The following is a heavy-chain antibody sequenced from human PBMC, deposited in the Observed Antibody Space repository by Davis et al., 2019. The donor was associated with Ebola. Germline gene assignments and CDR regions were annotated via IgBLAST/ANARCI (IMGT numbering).Heavy chain of an antibody. CDR2: INHSGST. Sequence: GSLRLSCAVYGGSFSGYYWSWIRQPPGKGLEWIGEINHSGSTNYNPSLKSRVTISVDTSKNQFSLKLSSVTAADTAVYYCASQDYWGQGTLVTVSS. J-gene: IGHJ4*02. V-gene: IGHV4-34*01. CDR3: ASQDY. CDR1: GGSFSGYY.